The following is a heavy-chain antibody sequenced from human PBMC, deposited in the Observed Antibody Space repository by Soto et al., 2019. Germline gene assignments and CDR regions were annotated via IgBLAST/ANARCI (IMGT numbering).Heavy chain of an antibody. CDR2: IYWDDDK. V-gene: IGHV2-5*02. J-gene: IGHJ4*02. D-gene: IGHD3-16*01. CDR1: GFSLSTRGVG. Sequence: QITLKESGPTLVKPTQTLTLTCTFSGFSLSTRGVGVGWIRQPPGKALEWLAIIYWDDDKRYSPSLKSRPTNNNDPSKNQGVLTMTNMDPVDTATYYCAHKGGGDRILDYWGQGTLVTVSS. CDR3: AHKGGGDRILDY.